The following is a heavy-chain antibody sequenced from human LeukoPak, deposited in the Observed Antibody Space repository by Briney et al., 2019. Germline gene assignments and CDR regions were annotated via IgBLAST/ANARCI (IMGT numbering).Heavy chain of an antibody. CDR2: INQSGTT. Sequence: PSETLSLTCSVSGGSITRYYWSWIRQSPGKGLEWIGEINQSGTTKYNPSLESRATMSMDTSKNQFSLKLTSVTAADTAVYYCARENWHFDLWGRGTLVTVSS. V-gene: IGHV4-34*01. J-gene: IGHJ2*01. CDR3: ARENWHFDL. CDR1: GGSITRYY.